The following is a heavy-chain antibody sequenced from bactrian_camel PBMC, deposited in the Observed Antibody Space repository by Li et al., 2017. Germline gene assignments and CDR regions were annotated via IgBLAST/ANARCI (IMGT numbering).Heavy chain of an antibody. D-gene: IGHD2*01. CDR3: AAGTMVATLPEPREYSY. CDR2: INSDGDT. J-gene: IGHJ4*01. Sequence: VQLVESGGGSVQSGGSLRLSCTSSEFTFTGHCMGWFRQYPGKEREGVASINSDGDTYYAGSVKGRFTISQDDAKSTVTVHLQMNSLKPEDSATYWRAAGTMVATLPEPREYSYWGQGTQVTV. V-gene: IGHV3S31*01. CDR1: EFTFTGHC.